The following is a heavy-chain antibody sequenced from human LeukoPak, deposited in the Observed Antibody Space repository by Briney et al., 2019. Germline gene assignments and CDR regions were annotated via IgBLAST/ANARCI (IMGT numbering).Heavy chain of an antibody. V-gene: IGHV1-69*05. CDR2: IIPIFGTA. CDR1: GGTFSSYA. Sequence: SVKVSCKASGGTFSSYAISWVRQAPGQGLEWMGGIIPIFGTANYAQKFQGRVTITRDTSASTAYMELSSLRSEDTAVYYCARERITIFGVVHYYGMDVWGQGTTVTVSS. D-gene: IGHD3-3*01. CDR3: ARERITIFGVVHYYGMDV. J-gene: IGHJ6*02.